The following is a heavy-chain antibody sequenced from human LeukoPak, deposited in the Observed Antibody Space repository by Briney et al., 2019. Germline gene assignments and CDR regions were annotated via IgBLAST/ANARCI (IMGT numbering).Heavy chain of an antibody. J-gene: IGHJ4*02. CDR1: GGSFSGYY. D-gene: IGHD5-12*01. Sequence: SETLSLICAVYGGSFSGYYWSWIRQPPGKGLEWIGEINHSGSTNYNPSLKSRVTISVDTSKNQFSLKLSSETAADTAVCYRARVKSYGGHALDYWGQGTLVTVSS. CDR2: INHSGST. V-gene: IGHV4-34*01. CDR3: ARVKSYGGHALDY.